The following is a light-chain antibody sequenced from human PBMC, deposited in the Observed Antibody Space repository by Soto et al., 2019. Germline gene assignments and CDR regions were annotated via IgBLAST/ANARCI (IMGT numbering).Light chain of an antibody. CDR3: SAYVGRTLL. J-gene: IGLJ3*02. CDR1: SSDVGSNSL. Sequence: QSALTQPASVSGSPGQSITISCTGTSSDVGSNSLVSWYQQHPGKAPRLMIYEGSKRPSGVSNRFSGSRSANTASLTISGLQADDESEYYCSAYVGRTLLFGGGTKLTVL. V-gene: IGLV2-23*01. CDR2: EGS.